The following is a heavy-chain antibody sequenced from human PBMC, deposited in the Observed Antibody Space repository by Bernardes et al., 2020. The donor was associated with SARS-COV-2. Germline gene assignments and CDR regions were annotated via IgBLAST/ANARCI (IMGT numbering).Heavy chain of an antibody. CDR2: INSDGRTT. CDR3: AGGYVDTAMVVY. J-gene: IGHJ4*02. D-gene: IGHD5-18*01. V-gene: IGHV3-74*01. Sequence: GGSLRLSCAASGFTFSSYWMHWVRQGPGKGLVWVSRINSDGRTTYYADSVKGRFTISRDNSKNTLYLQMNSLRAEDTAVYYCAGGYVDTAMVVYWGQGTLVTVSS. CDR1: GFTFSSYW.